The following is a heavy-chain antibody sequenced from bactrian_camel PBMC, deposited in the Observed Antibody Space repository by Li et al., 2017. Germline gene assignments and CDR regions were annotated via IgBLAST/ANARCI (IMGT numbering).Heavy chain of an antibody. V-gene: IGHV3S55*01. CDR3: AAHPHLRGRGTIATMQYSPLVN. CDR2: ISSDGAT. Sequence: HVQLVESGGGSVHAGGSLKLSCTASGFTFDDSDMDWYRQAPGNECELVSTISSDGATYYADSVKGRFTISKDSAKNTLFLRMTDLKPGDTGTYICAAHPHLRGRGTIATMQYSPLVNWGRGTQVTVS. CDR1: GFTFDDSD. J-gene: IGHJ4*01. D-gene: IGHD4*01.